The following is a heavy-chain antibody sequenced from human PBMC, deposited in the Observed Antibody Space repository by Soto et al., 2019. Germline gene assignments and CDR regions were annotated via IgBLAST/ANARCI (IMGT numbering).Heavy chain of an antibody. CDR1: GFTFSTYA. D-gene: IGHD6-13*01. Sequence: GGSLRLSCAASGFTFSTYAMAWVRQAPGKGLEWVSGVSASGLNTDYADPVKGRFYISRDNSKNTVSLHMNSLRAEDTALYYCARDHGYSSSWYFFPFYWGQGTLVTVSS. V-gene: IGHV3-23*01. CDR3: ARDHGYSSSWYFFPFY. J-gene: IGHJ4*02. CDR2: VSASGLNT.